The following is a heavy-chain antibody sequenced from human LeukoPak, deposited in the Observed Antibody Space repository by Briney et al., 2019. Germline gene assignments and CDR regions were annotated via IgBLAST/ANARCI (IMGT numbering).Heavy chain of an antibody. Sequence: SETLSLTCTVSGGSISSSSYYWGWIRQPPGKGLEWIGSIYYSGSTYYNPSLKSRVTISVDTSKNQFSLKLSSVTAADTAVYYCARLGYYYGSGSYYPHDWFDPWGQGTLVTVSS. J-gene: IGHJ5*02. V-gene: IGHV4-39*07. CDR1: GGSISSSSYY. CDR2: IYYSGST. D-gene: IGHD3-10*01. CDR3: ARLGYYYGSGSYYPHDWFDP.